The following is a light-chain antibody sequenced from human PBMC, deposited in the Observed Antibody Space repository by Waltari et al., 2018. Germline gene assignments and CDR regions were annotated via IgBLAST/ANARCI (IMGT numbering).Light chain of an antibody. CDR2: VNSDGSH. V-gene: IGLV4-69*01. CDR3: QTWGTGIRV. Sequence: QLVLTQSPSASASLGASVKLSRTLSRGHSSYAIAWHHQQPEKGPRYLMKVNSDGSHSKGDGIPDRFSGSSSGAERYLTISSLQSEDEADYYCQTWGTGIRVFGGGTKLTVL. J-gene: IGLJ3*02. CDR1: RGHSSYA.